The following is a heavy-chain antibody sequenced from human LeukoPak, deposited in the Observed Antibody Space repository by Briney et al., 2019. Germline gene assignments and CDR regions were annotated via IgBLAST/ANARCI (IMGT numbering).Heavy chain of an antibody. J-gene: IGHJ4*02. Sequence: EASVKVSCKASGYTFTSYHINWVRQATGQGLEWVGWMNPNNSDIGYAQKFQGRATMTRNTSIGTAYMELSSLRSEDTAIYYCVRVPPGTTIYAYWGQGTLVTVSS. V-gene: IGHV1-8*01. CDR1: GYTFTSYH. CDR2: MNPNNSDI. D-gene: IGHD1-14*01. CDR3: VRVPPGTTIYAY.